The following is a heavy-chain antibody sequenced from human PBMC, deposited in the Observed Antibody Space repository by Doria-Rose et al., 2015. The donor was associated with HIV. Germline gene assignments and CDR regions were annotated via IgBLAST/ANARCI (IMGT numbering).Heavy chain of an antibody. CDR2: IFSDDER. J-gene: IGHJ4*02. CDR3: ARIKSSRWYHKYYFDF. Sequence: QWGPVLVKPTETLTLTCTVSGVSLSSPGMGVSWIRQPPGKALEWLANIFSDDERSYKTSLKSRLTISRGTCKSQVVLTMTAMDPADTATYYCARIKSSRWYHKYYFDFWGQGTRVIVS. V-gene: IGHV2-26*01. D-gene: IGHD6-13*01. CDR1: GVSLSSPGMG.